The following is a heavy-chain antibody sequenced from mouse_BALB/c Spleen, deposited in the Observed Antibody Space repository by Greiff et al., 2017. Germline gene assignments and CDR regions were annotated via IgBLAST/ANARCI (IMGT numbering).Heavy chain of an antibody. CDR1: GFTFSSYA. J-gene: IGHJ3*01. CDR2: ISSGGSYT. D-gene: IGHD4-1*01. Sequence: EVHLVESGGGLVKPGGSLKLSCAASGFTFSSYAMSWVRQTPEKRLEWVASISSGGSYTYYPDSVKGRFTISRDNAKNTLYLQMSSLKSEDTAMYYCAREGGTGTFAYWGQGTLVTVSA. V-gene: IGHV5-6*01. CDR3: AREGGTGTFAY.